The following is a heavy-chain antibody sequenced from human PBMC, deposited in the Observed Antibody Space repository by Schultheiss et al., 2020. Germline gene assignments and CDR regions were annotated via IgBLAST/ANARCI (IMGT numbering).Heavy chain of an antibody. CDR2: IYHSGST. CDR3: AREGGWGYGMDV. Sequence: SETLSLTCAVSGGSISSSNWWSWVRQPPGKGLEWIGEIYHSGSTNYNPSLKSRVTISVDTSKNQFSLKLSSVTAADTAVYYCAREGGWGYGMDVWGQGTTVTVSS. CDR1: GGSISSSNW. D-gene: IGHD1-26*01. J-gene: IGHJ6*02. V-gene: IGHV4-4*02.